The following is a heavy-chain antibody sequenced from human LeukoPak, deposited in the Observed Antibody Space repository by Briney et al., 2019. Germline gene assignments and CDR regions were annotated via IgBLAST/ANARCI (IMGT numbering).Heavy chain of an antibody. Sequence: SVKVSCKASGGTFSSYAISWVRQAPGQGLEWMGRIIPILGIANYAQKFQGRVTITADNSTSTAYMELSSLRSEDTAVYYCARQELMGNWFDPWGQRTLVTVSS. CDR2: IIPILGIA. V-gene: IGHV1-69*04. J-gene: IGHJ5*02. CDR1: GGTFSSYA. D-gene: IGHD3-10*01. CDR3: ARQELMGNWFDP.